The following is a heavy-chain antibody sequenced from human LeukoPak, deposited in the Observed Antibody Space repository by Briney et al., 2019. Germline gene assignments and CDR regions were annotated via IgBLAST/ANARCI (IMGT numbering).Heavy chain of an antibody. CDR2: ISSSSNTI. CDR1: GFTFNSYK. J-gene: IGHJ3*02. V-gene: IGHV3-48*02. CDR3: ASEAFGI. Sequence: PGGSLRLSCAASGFTFNSYKMNWVRQAPGKGLEWVSYISSSSNTIYYADSVKGRFTISRDNARNSLYLQMNSLRDEDTAVYYCASEAFGIWGQGTMVTVSS.